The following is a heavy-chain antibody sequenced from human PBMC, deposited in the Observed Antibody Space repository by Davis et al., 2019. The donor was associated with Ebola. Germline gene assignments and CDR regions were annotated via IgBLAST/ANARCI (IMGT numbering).Heavy chain of an antibody. V-gene: IGHV3-23*01. D-gene: IGHD3-3*01. J-gene: IGHJ6*04. CDR3: ARSGLSFGVVKYHYGMDV. CDR2: ISGSGGTT. CDR1: VITFSSYA. Sequence: GGSLRLSCADSVITFSSYAMTWVRQAPGKGLVWVSAISGSGGTTYYAGSVKGRFTVSRDNSKKTMYLQMNSLRAEDTAVYYCARSGLSFGVVKYHYGMDVWGKGTTVTVSS.